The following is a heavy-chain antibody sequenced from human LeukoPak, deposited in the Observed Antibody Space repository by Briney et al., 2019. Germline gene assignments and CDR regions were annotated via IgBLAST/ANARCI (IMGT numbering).Heavy chain of an antibody. CDR2: ICYSGST. V-gene: IGHV4-31*11. J-gene: IGHJ4*02. CDR1: GGSISSGGYY. CDR3: ARDWRYCSGGSCSRTFDY. D-gene: IGHD2-15*01. Sequence: PSETLSLTCAVSGGSISSGGYYWSWIRQHPGKGLEWIGYICYSGSTYYNPSLKSRVTISVDTSKNQFSLKLSSVTAADTAVYYCARDWRYCSGGSCSRTFDYWGQGTLVTVSS.